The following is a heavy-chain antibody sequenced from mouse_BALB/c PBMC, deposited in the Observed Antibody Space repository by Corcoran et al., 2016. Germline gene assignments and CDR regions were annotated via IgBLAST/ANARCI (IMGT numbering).Heavy chain of an antibody. Sequence: QVQLQQSGAELMKPGASVKISCKATGYTFSSYWIEWVKQRPGHGLEWIGEILPGSGSTNYNEKFKGKATFTADTSSNTAYMQLGSLTSEDSAVYYCARSRLGYAMDYWGQGTSVTVSS. CDR3: ARSRLGYAMDY. V-gene: IGHV1-9*01. J-gene: IGHJ4*01. D-gene: IGHD2-14*01. CDR2: ILPGSGST. CDR1: GYTFSSYW.